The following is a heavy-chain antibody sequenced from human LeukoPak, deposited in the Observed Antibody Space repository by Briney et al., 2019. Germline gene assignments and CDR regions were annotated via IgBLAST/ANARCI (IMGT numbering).Heavy chain of an antibody. CDR2: IYPGDSDA. D-gene: IGHD1-26*01. V-gene: IGHV5-51*01. J-gene: IGHJ5*02. CDR3: ATGTFSGSYPNWFDP. Sequence: GESLKISCKASGYIFTNYWIGWVRQMPGKGLEWMGIIYPGDSDARYSPSFQGQVTISADKSITTTFLQWGSLKASDTAIYYCATGTFSGSYPNWFDPWGQGTLVTVSS. CDR1: GYIFTNYW.